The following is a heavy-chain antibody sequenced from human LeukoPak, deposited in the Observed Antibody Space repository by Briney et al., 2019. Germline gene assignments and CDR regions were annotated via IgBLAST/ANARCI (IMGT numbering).Heavy chain of an antibody. CDR2: ISSDGSNK. CDR1: GFTFSSFT. D-gene: IGHD4-17*01. CDR3: ARAGGSTVSHSDY. Sequence: GGSLRLSCAASGFTFSSFTMHWVRQAPGKGLRWMAVISSDGSNKYYADSVKGRFTVSRDNSNNTLYLQMNSLRAEDTALYYCARAGGSTVSHSDYWGQGTLVTVSS. J-gene: IGHJ4*02. V-gene: IGHV3-30-3*01.